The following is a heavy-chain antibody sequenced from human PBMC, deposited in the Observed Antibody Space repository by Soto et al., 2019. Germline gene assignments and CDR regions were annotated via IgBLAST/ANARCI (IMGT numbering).Heavy chain of an antibody. CDR2: ISYDGSNK. CDR3: AKEGSSSLEGNYYYYYGMDV. Sequence: QVQLVESGGSVVQPGRSLRLSCAASGFTFSSYGMHWVRQAPGKGLEWVAVISYDGSNKYYADSVKGRFTISRDNSKNTLYLQMNSLRAEDTAVYYCAKEGSSSLEGNYYYYYGMDVWGQGTTVTVSS. D-gene: IGHD6-6*01. V-gene: IGHV3-30*18. J-gene: IGHJ6*02. CDR1: GFTFSSYG.